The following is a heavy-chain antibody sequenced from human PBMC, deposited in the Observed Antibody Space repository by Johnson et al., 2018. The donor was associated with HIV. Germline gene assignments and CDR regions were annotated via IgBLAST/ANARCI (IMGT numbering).Heavy chain of an antibody. CDR3: AREAGAFDI. Sequence: VQLVESGGGVVQPGRSLRLSCAASGFTFSDYAVNWVRQAPGKGLEWVSGISGSGASTYYADSVKGRFTISRDNSKSTLYLQMNTLRAEDTAVYYCAREAGAFDIWGQGTTVTVSP. J-gene: IGHJ3*02. CDR1: GFTFSDYA. V-gene: IGHV3-23*04. CDR2: ISGSGAST.